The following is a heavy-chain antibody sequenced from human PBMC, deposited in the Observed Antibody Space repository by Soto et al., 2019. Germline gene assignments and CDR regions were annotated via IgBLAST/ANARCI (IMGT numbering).Heavy chain of an antibody. CDR3: VRAAGYSGNDYVYYYGMDV. D-gene: IGHD5-12*01. J-gene: IGHJ6*04. CDR2: VWYDGGNK. V-gene: IGHV3-33*01. Sequence: QVQLVESGGGVVQPGRSLRLSCAASGFTFSSYGMHWVRQAPGKGLEWVALVWYDGGNKYYADSVKGRFTISRDNSKNTLYLQMNSLRDEATAVYYCVRAAGYSGNDYVYYYGMDVCGEGTTVTVSS. CDR1: GFTFSSYG.